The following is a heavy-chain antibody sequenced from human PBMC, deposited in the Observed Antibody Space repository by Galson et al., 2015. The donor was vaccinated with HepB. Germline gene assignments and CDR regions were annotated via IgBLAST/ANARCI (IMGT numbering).Heavy chain of an antibody. CDR1: GYTFSYYG. J-gene: IGHJ4*02. CDR3: ARAPDSNSWFYFDN. D-gene: IGHD6-13*01. Sequence: SVKVSCKASGYTFSYYGMHWVRQAPGQRLEWMGWINAGNGNTKYSQKFQGRVTITRDTSASTAYMELSSLRSEDTAVYYCARAPDSNSWFYFDNWGLGSLVTVSS. V-gene: IGHV1-3*01. CDR2: INAGNGNT.